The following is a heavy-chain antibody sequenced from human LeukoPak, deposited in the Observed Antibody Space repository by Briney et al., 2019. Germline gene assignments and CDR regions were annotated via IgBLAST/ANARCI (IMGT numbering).Heavy chain of an antibody. CDR1: GGSISRSNW. Sequence: SETLSLTCAVSGGSISRSNWWSWVRQPPGKGLEWIGEIYHSGSTNYSPSLKSRVTISIDKSKNQFSLKLSSVTAADTAVYYCARLEEMATIFGYWGQGTLVTVSS. V-gene: IGHV4-4*02. CDR3: ARLEEMATIFGY. J-gene: IGHJ4*02. D-gene: IGHD5-24*01. CDR2: IYHSGST.